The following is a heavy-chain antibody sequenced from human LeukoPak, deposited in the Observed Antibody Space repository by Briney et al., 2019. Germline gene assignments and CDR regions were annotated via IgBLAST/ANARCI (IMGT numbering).Heavy chain of an antibody. CDR3: ARDYWVDLGGVRAHSSGYYHRLDY. D-gene: IGHD3-22*01. J-gene: IGHJ4*02. CDR1: GYSFTSYW. V-gene: IGHV1-46*01. Sequence: GESLKISCKGSGYSFTSYWIGWVRQAPGQGLEWMGIINSSGGSTSYAQKFQGRVTMTRDTSTSTVYMELSSLRSEDTAVYYCARDYWVDLGGVRAHSSGYYHRLDYWGQGTLVTVSS. CDR2: INSSGGST.